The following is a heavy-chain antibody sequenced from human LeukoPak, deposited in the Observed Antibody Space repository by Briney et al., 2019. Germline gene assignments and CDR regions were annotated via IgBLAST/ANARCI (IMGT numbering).Heavy chain of an antibody. J-gene: IGHJ4*02. V-gene: IGHV4-34*01. CDR2: IHNSGTT. Sequence: SETLSLTCAVYGDPFSGYFWSWVRQSSGKGLEWVGEIHNSGTTNYNPSLNSRVTISEATSKNQFYLNLSSVTAADTAVYYCARRYYYNLGSFPFDFWGQGTLVTVSS. CDR3: ARRYYYNLGSFPFDF. D-gene: IGHD3-10*01. CDR1: GDPFSGYF.